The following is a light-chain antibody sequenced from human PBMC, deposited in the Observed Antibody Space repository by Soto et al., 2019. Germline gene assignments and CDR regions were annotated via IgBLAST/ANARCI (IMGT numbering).Light chain of an antibody. Sequence: EIILTQSPASLSVSPGERATLSCRASQSVNNNLAWYQQKPGQAPRLLIYGASTRATGIPGRFRGSGSGTEYTLTITSLQSDDFAVSFCQQYNNLPPDTFGQGTKLEIK. CDR2: GAS. CDR3: QQYNNLPPDT. CDR1: QSVNNN. V-gene: IGKV3-15*01. J-gene: IGKJ2*01.